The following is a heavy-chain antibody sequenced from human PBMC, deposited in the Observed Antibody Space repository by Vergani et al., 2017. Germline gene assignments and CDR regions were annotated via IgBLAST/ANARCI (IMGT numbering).Heavy chain of an antibody. CDR1: GGTFSSYA. D-gene: IGHD3-22*01. Sequence: QVQLVQSAAEVKKPGSSVKVSCKASGGTFSSYAISGVRQAPGQGLGWMGGIIPIFGTANYAQKFQGRVTITADESTSTAYMELSSLRSEDTAVYYCSRRRYYDSSGLPFDWGQGTLVTVSS. CDR3: SRRRYYDSSGLPFD. CDR2: IIPIFGTA. J-gene: IGHJ4*02. V-gene: IGHV1-69*12.